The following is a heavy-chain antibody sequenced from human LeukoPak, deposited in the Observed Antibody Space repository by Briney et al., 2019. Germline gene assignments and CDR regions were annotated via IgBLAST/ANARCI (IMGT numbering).Heavy chain of an antibody. Sequence: SETLSLTCTVSGGSISSSSYYWGWIRQPPGKGLEWIGSIYYSGSAYYNPSLKSRVTISVDTSKNQFSLKLSSVTAADTAVYYCARRSSIAVAGTRYYYYGMDVWGQGTTVTVSS. V-gene: IGHV4-39*01. D-gene: IGHD6-19*01. CDR1: GGSISSSSYY. J-gene: IGHJ6*02. CDR3: ARRSSIAVAGTRYYYYGMDV. CDR2: IYYSGSA.